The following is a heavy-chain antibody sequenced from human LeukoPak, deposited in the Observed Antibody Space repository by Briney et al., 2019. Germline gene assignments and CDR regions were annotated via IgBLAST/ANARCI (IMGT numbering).Heavy chain of an antibody. CDR3: ARVVAAAGTGLYYYYMDV. D-gene: IGHD6-13*01. Sequence: SETLSLTCTVSGGSISSYYWSWIRQPPGKGLEWIGYIYYSGSTNYNPSLKSRVTISVDTSKNQFSLKLSSVTAADTAVYYCARVVAAAGTGLYYYYMDVWGKGTRSPSP. CDR1: GGSISSYY. V-gene: IGHV4-59*01. J-gene: IGHJ6*03. CDR2: IYYSGST.